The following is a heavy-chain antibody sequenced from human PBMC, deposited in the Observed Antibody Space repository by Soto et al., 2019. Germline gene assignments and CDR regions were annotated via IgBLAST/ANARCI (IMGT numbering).Heavy chain of an antibody. CDR3: ARYMIVLISAVLGYSMDV. D-gene: IGHD6-13*01. CDR1: GYSFTNFW. Sequence: PGESLKISCKGSGYSFTNFWISWVRQMPGKGLEWMGRIDPSDSYPNYSPSFQGHVTISVDKSINTAYLQWSSLKASDTAMYYCARYMIVLISAVLGYSMDVWGQGTTVTVSS. CDR2: IDPSDSYP. V-gene: IGHV5-10-1*01. J-gene: IGHJ6*02.